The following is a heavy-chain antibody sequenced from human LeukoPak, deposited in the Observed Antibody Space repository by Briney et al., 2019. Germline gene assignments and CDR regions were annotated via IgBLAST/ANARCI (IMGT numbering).Heavy chain of an antibody. CDR3: ARGGRSPFDY. V-gene: IGHV3-53*01. D-gene: IGHD3-16*02. CDR2: IYSGGST. CDR1: GFIVSSNY. J-gene: IGHJ4*02. Sequence: TGGSLRLSCAASGFIVSSNYMSWVRQAPGKGLEWISIIYSGGSTYYPASVKGRFTISRDNSKNTLYLQMNSLRAEDTAVYYCARGGRSPFDYWGQGTLVSVSS.